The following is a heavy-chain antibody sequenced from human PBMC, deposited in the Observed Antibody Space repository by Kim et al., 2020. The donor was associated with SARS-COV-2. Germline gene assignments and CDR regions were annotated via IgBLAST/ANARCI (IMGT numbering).Heavy chain of an antibody. Sequence: SETLSLTCNVSGGSISGGRYYCTWIRQYPGKGLEWIGYMYHSGNSYYNPSLKGRVSMSVDTSQNQFSLKVRSMTAADTAVYYCATATRTTNGYFDSWGQGTLVTVSS. CDR3: ATATRTTNGYFDS. CDR2: MYHSGNS. D-gene: IGHD1-1*01. V-gene: IGHV4-31*03. CDR1: GGSISGGRYY. J-gene: IGHJ4*02.